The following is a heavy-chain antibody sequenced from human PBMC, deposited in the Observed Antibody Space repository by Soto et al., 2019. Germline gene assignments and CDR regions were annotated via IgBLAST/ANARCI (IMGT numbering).Heavy chain of an antibody. Sequence: SETLSLTCTVSGGSFSPNYWAWIRQPPGKGLEWIGYIYYAGTTSYNPSLESRVFLTVDTSQNQISLRLDSVTAADTAMYYCARAYCSGGSCYSAGGFDPWGQGTLVTAPQ. CDR1: GGSFSPNY. CDR3: ARAYCSGGSCYSAGGFDP. J-gene: IGHJ5*02. CDR2: IYYAGTT. V-gene: IGHV4-59*08. D-gene: IGHD2-15*01.